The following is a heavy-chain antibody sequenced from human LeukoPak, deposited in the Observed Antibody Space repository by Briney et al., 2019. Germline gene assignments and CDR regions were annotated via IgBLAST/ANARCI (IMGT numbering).Heavy chain of an antibody. J-gene: IGHJ6*02. V-gene: IGHV1-2*02. Sequence: VASVKVSCKASGYTFTGYYMHWVRQAPGQGLEWMGWINPNSGGTNYAQKFQGRVTMTRDTSISTAYMELSRLRSDDTAVYYCARDDRVTIFGPYGMDVWGQGTTVTVSS. CDR1: GYTFTGYY. D-gene: IGHD3-3*01. CDR3: ARDDRVTIFGPYGMDV. CDR2: INPNSGGT.